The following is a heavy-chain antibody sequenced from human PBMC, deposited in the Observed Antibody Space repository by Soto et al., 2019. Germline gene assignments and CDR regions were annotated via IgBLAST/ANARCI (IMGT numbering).Heavy chain of an antibody. CDR1: GFTFSSYA. CDR3: ARDVLLFGWDSSGYYWPVDY. J-gene: IGHJ4*02. CDR2: ISYDGSKK. D-gene: IGHD3-22*01. V-gene: IGHV3-30-3*01. Sequence: QVQLVESGGGVVQPGRSLRLSCAASGFTFSSYAMHWVRQAPGKGLEWVAVISYDGSKKYYADSVKGRFTISRDNSKNTLYLQMNSLRAEDTAVYYCARDVLLFGWDSSGYYWPVDYWGQGTLVTVSS.